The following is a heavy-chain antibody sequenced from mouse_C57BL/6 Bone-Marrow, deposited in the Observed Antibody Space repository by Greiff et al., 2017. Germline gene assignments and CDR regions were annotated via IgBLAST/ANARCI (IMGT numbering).Heavy chain of an antibody. V-gene: IGHV5-17*01. CDR3: ARGDYNYGGAWFAY. D-gene: IGHD2-12*01. CDR1: GFTFSDYG. CDR2: ISSGSSTI. Sequence: EVHLVESGGGLVKPGGSLKLSCAASGFTFSDYGMHWVRQAPEQGLEWVAYISSGSSTIYYAVTVKGRFTISRDNAKNTLFLHMTSLRSEDTAMYYCARGDYNYGGAWFAYWGQGTLVTVSA. J-gene: IGHJ3*01.